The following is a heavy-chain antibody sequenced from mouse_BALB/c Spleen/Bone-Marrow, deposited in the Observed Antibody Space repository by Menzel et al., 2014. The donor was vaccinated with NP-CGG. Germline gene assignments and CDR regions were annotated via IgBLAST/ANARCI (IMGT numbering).Heavy chain of an antibody. Sequence: VQLKESGPELVMPGASVKISCKTSGYTFTDYTLHWVKQSHGKSLEWIGGVNPNIGGTSYNQKFKDKASLTVNMSSTTAYMELRSLTSEDSAVYYCARGRWYYWGQGTTLTVSS. CDR3: ARGRWYY. V-gene: IGHV1-22*01. J-gene: IGHJ2*01. CDR2: VNPNIGGT. D-gene: IGHD2-3*01. CDR1: GYTFTDYT.